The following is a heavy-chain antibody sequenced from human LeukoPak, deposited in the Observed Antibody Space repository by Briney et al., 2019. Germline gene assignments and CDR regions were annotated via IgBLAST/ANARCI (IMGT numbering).Heavy chain of an antibody. J-gene: IGHJ4*02. D-gene: IGHD7-27*01. CDR2: IYPGDSDT. V-gene: IGHV5-51*01. CDR1: GYSFTTYW. CDR3: ARGLDLGRGAY. Sequence: GESLKISCMGSGYSFTTYWVGWVRQMPGKGLEWMGVIYPGDSDTRYSPSFQGQVTISADKSIRTAYLQWSSLKASDTAMYYCARGLDLGRGAYWGQGTLVTVSS.